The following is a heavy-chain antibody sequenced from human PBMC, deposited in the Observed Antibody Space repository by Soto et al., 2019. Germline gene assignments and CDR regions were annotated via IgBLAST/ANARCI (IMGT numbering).Heavy chain of an antibody. J-gene: IGHJ6*02. V-gene: IGHV5-51*01. D-gene: IGHD3-3*01. Sequence: PGESLKISCKGSVYSFTRYWIGWVRQMPGKGLEWMGTTGQGEAGTRYSPSFHGQVNIAADMTSSSAYLKGSSLKASDTDMYYCARALGYYDFWSGYYPYYYGMDVWGEGMTVTVSS. CDR1: VYSFTRYW. CDR2: TGQGEAGT. CDR3: ARALGYYDFWSGYYPYYYGMDV.